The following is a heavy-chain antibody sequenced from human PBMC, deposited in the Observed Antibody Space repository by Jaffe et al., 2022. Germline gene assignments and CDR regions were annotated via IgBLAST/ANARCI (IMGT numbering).Heavy chain of an antibody. CDR1: GFTFDDYA. V-gene: IGHV3-9*01. CDR3: AKDIGPRGWYREDDYFDY. Sequence: EVQLVESGGGLVQPGRSLRLSCAASGFTFDDYAMHWVRQAPGKGLEWVSGISWNSGSIGYADSVKGRFTISRDNAKNSLYLQMNSLRAEDTALYYCAKDIGPRGWYREDDYFDYWGQGTLVTVSS. D-gene: IGHD6-19*01. CDR2: ISWNSGSI. J-gene: IGHJ4*02.